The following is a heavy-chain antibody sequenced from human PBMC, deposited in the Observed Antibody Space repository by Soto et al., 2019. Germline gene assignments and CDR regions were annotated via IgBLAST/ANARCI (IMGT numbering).Heavy chain of an antibody. D-gene: IGHD3-22*01. Sequence: EVQLVESGGGLVKPGGSLRLSCAASGITFSSYSMNWVRQAPGKGLEWVSSISSSSSYIYYADSVKGRFTISRDNAKNSLYLQMNSLRAEDTAVYYCARNYYDSSEYYFDYWGQGTLVTVSS. V-gene: IGHV3-21*01. CDR1: GITFSSYS. J-gene: IGHJ4*02. CDR2: ISSSSSYI. CDR3: ARNYYDSSEYYFDY.